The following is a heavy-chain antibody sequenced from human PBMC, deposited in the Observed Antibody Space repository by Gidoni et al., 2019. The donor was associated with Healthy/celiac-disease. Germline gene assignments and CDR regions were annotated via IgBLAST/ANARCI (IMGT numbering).Heavy chain of an antibody. Sequence: EVQLVESGGGLVQPGGSLRLSCAASGFTVSSNYMSWVRQAPGKGLEWVSVIYSGGSTYYADSVKGRFTISRDNSKNTLYLQMNSLRAEDTAVYYCARVGPGDYGDYEPYFDYWGQGTLVTVSS. J-gene: IGHJ4*02. D-gene: IGHD4-17*01. V-gene: IGHV3-66*01. CDR2: IYSGGST. CDR3: ARVGPGDYGDYEPYFDY. CDR1: GFTVSSNY.